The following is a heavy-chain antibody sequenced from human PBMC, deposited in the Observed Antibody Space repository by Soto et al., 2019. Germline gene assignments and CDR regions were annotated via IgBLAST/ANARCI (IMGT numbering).Heavy chain of an antibody. J-gene: IGHJ6*02. D-gene: IGHD2-2*01. Sequence: SQTLSLTCAISGDSVSSNSAAWNWIRQSPSRGLEWLGRTYYRSRWYYDYALSVKSRITINPDTSKNQFSLQLNSVTPEDTAVYFCAGGIVPAGTTKGYGLDVWGQGTTVTVSS. V-gene: IGHV6-1*01. CDR3: AGGIVPAGTTKGYGLDV. CDR1: GDSVSSNSAA. CDR2: TYYRSRWYY.